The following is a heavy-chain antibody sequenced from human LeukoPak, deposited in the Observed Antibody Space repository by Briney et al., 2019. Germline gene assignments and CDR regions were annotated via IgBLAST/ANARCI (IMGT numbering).Heavy chain of an antibody. CDR1: GDTFSSNSAT. D-gene: IGHD3-22*01. Sequence: SQTLSLTCAISGDTFSSNSATWDWIRQSPSRGLEWLGRTYYRSKWYNDYAVSVKSRITINPDTSKNQFSLQLNSVTPEDTAVYYCAREGSSGYLFDYWGQGSLVTVSS. V-gene: IGHV6-1*01. CDR2: TYYRSKWYN. J-gene: IGHJ4*02. CDR3: AREGSSGYLFDY.